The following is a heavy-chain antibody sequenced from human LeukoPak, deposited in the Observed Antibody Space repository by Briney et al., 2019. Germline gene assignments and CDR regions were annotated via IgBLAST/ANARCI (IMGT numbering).Heavy chain of an antibody. V-gene: IGHV3-53*01. CDR2: IYSGGST. J-gene: IGHJ6*02. CDR1: GFTFSSYT. CDR3: ARDSSGYYGMAV. Sequence: GGSLRLSCAASGFTFSSYTMTWVRQAPGKGLEWVSVIYSGGSTYYADSVKGRFTISRDNSKNTLYLQMNSLRAEDTAVYYCARDSSGYYGMAVWGQGTTVTVSS. D-gene: IGHD3-22*01.